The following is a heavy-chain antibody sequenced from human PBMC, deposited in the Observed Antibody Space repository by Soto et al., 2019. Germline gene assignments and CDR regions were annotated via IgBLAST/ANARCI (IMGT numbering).Heavy chain of an antibody. CDR3: AIGLITGSHYSGGWYYFDS. Sequence: LVLLSLTCSVAGDSSSGYSWSRIRQPPGKGLEWIGCIYYRGSTSYNPSLKSRVTISVDTSKNQCSLKLSSVTAADTAVYYCAIGLITGSHYSGGWYYFDSWGQRTQVTVSS. CDR2: IYYRGST. J-gene: IGHJ4*02. D-gene: IGHD6-19*01. CDR1: GDSSSGYS. V-gene: IGHV4-59*12.